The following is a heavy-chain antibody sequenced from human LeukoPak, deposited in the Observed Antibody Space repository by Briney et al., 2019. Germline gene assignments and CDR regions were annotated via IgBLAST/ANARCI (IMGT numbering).Heavy chain of an antibody. D-gene: IGHD3-10*01. J-gene: IGHJ4*02. Sequence: GASVKVSCKASDYTFTMYSVHWVRPAPGQGLEWMGWIRVYNDNRIYAEKLQGRVTLTTDTSTDTAYMELRSLRSDDTAVYYCARGPRHYFGAGSAPLDFDYWGQGTLVTVSS. CDR3: ARGPRHYFGAGSAPLDFDY. CDR1: DYTFTMYS. CDR2: IRVYNDNR. V-gene: IGHV1-18*01.